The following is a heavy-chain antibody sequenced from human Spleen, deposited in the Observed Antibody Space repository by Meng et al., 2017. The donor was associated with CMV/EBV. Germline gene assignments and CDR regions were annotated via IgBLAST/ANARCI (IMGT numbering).Heavy chain of an antibody. D-gene: IGHD6-6*01. J-gene: IGHJ4*02. CDR1: GFTFDDYG. Sequence: GGSLRLSCAASGFTFDDYGMSWVRQAPGKGLEWVSLISWDGGSTYYADSVKGRFTISRDNSKNSLYLQMNSLRAEDTALYYCAKDRYSSSSGCVDYWGQGTLVTVSS. CDR2: ISWDGGST. CDR3: AKDRYSSSSGCVDY. V-gene: IGHV3-43D*03.